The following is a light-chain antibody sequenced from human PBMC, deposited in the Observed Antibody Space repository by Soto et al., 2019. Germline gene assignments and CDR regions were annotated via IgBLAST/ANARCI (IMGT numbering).Light chain of an antibody. CDR1: QSVSSNY. V-gene: IGKV3-20*01. Sequence: EIVLTQSPGTLSLSPGERATFSCRASQSVSSNYLAWYQQKPGQAPRLLIYGAFKRATGKPDRFSGSGSGTAFTLTISRMEPEDFAVYCCQQYGSAPRTFGQGTKVEIK. CDR3: QQYGSAPRT. J-gene: IGKJ1*01. CDR2: GAF.